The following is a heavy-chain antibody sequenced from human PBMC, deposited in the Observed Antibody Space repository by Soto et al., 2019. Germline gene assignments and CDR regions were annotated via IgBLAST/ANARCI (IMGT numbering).Heavy chain of an antibody. J-gene: IGHJ4*02. CDR3: ASSGWGASGTPYLDF. V-gene: IGHV3-30*03. D-gene: IGHD1-1*01. CDR2: LSYHLSSE. CDR1: GFTFSAYG. Sequence: QVQLVESGGGVVQPGTSLRLSCAASGFTFSAYGMHWVRQAPGKGLEWLAVLSYHLSSEFYADAVKGRFTISRDNSKNTLYLQMNSLRPEDTAVYYCASSGWGASGTPYLDFWGQGTLVTVSS.